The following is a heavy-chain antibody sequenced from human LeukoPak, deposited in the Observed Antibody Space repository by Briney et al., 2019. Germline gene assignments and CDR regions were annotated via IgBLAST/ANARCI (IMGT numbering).Heavy chain of an antibody. D-gene: IGHD3-9*01. CDR1: GYSISSGYY. CDR2: IYHSGST. Sequence: SETLSLTCTVSGYSISSGYYWGWIRQPPGKGLEWIGSIYHSGSTYYNPSLKSRVTISVDTSKNQFSLKLSSVTAADTAVYYCARARYDILTGYFHDAFDIWGQGTMVTVSS. J-gene: IGHJ3*02. CDR3: ARARYDILTGYFHDAFDI. V-gene: IGHV4-38-2*02.